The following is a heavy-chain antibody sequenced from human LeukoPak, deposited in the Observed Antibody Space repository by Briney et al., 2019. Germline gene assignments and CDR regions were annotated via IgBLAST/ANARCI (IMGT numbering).Heavy chain of an antibody. CDR2: INAGNGNT. D-gene: IGHD3-22*01. CDR3: ARGDSSGYYYEYYFDY. Sequence: GASVKVSCKASGYTFTSYAMHWVRQAPGQRLEWMGWINAGNGNTKYSQKFQGRVTITRDTSASTAYMELSSLRSEDTAVYYCARGDSSGYYYEYYFDYWGQGTLVTVSS. J-gene: IGHJ4*02. CDR1: GYTFTSYA. V-gene: IGHV1-3*01.